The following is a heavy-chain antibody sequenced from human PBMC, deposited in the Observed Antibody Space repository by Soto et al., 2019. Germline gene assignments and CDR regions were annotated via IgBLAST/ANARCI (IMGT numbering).Heavy chain of an antibody. Sequence: SETLSLTCTVSGGSISSYYWSWIRQPPGKGLEWIGYIYYSGSTNYNPSLKSRVIISVDTSKNQFSLKLSSVTAADTAVYYCARARNEVVVSATQARQYYYLMNVWGKRTSVT. D-gene: IGHD2-15*01. CDR1: GGSISSYY. V-gene: IGHV4-59*01. CDR3: ARARNEVVVSATQARQYYYLMNV. CDR2: IYYSGST. J-gene: IGHJ6*03.